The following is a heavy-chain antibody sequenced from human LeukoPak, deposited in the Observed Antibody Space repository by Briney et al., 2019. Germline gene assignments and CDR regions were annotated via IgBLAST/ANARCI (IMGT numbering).Heavy chain of an antibody. V-gene: IGHV4-4*09. CDR3: AGHDEGSGWYRGYIDL. J-gene: IGHJ2*01. CDR1: RVSNSRYY. Sequence: PSETLSLTCTFSRVSNSRYYCRWLRRPAGKGLAWIGYLSTSGGTDYRPSLRSRVTISVDRSKNQCSLSLSSVTAADTAVYYCAGHDEGSGWYRGYIDLWGRGALVIVSS. D-gene: IGHD6-19*01. CDR2: LSTSGGT.